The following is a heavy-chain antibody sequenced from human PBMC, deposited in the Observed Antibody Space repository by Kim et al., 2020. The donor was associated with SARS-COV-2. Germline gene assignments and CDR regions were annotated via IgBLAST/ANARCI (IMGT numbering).Heavy chain of an antibody. V-gene: IGHV3-11*04. J-gene: IGHJ4*02. CDR2: ISSSGSTI. CDR1: GFTFSDYY. Sequence: GGSLRRSCAASGFTFSDYYMSWIRQAPGKGLEWVSYISSSGSTIYYADSVKGRFTISRDNAKNSLYLQMNSLRAEDTAVYYCARFPRSRYFDWLPLYYFDSWGQGALVT. D-gene: IGHD3-9*01. CDR3: ARFPRSRYFDWLPLYYFDS.